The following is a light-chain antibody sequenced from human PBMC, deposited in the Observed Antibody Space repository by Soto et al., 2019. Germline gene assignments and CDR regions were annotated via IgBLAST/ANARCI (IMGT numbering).Light chain of an antibody. Sequence: DIVLTQSPGTLSLSPGERATLSCWASQSVSSSYLAWYQQKPGLAPRLLIYDASSRATGIPDRFSGSGSGTDFTLTISRLEPEDFAVYYCQQYGSSPPITFGQGTRLEIK. CDR1: QSVSSSY. CDR3: QQYGSSPPIT. CDR2: DAS. J-gene: IGKJ5*01. V-gene: IGKV3D-20*01.